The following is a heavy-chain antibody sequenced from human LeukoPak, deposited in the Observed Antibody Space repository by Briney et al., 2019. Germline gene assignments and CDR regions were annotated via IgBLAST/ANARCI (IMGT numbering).Heavy chain of an antibody. Sequence: SGTLSLTCAVSDGSISSTEWYTWVRQPPGQGLEWIGEIHHSGSTNYNVSLKSRVTISLDKSKNQFSLDLTSVTAADTAVYYCATRWVLTGEPYWGQGTLVTVSS. D-gene: IGHD7-27*01. J-gene: IGHJ4*02. CDR3: ATRWVLTGEPY. V-gene: IGHV4-4*02. CDR1: DGSISSTEW. CDR2: IHHSGST.